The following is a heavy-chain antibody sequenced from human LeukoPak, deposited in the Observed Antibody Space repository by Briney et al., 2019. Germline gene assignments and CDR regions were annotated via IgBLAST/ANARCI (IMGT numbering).Heavy chain of an antibody. CDR1: GFTFNDYA. CDR3: AKGPGAAVGKRYIQH. D-gene: IGHD6-13*01. CDR2: ISWDSGNT. Sequence: GGSLRLSCAASGFTFNDYAMHWVRLAPGKGLEWVSLISWDSGNTYYADSVKGRFTISRDNSKNSLSLQMNSLRAEDTALYYCAKGPGAAVGKRYIQHWGQGTLVTVSS. J-gene: IGHJ1*01. V-gene: IGHV3-43D*03.